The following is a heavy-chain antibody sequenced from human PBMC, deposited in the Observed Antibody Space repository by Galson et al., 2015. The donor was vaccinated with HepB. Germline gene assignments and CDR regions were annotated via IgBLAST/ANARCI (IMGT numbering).Heavy chain of an antibody. Sequence: SCAASGIAFSIYSMNWVRQAPGKGLEWVSSISSSGSHIYYAYSLKGRFTISRDNTKDSLYLQMNSLRAEDTAVCYCARSNIAVAGRGLDWFDPWGQGTLVTVSS. J-gene: IGHJ5*02. CDR2: ISSSGSHI. CDR3: ARSNIAVAGRGLDWFDP. CDR1: GIAFSIYS. V-gene: IGHV3-21*01. D-gene: IGHD6-19*01.